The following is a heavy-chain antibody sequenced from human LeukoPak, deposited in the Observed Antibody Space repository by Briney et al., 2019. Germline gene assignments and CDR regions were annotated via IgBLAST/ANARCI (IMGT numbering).Heavy chain of an antibody. Sequence: GASVKVSCKASGYTLTSYGISWVRQAPGQGLEWMGWISAYNGNTNYAQKLQGRVTMTTDTSTSTAYMELRSLRSDDTAVYYCARGASDSSGYYSFNWFDPWGQGTLVTVSS. CDR3: ARGASDSSGYYSFNWFDP. CDR1: GYTLTSYG. J-gene: IGHJ5*02. D-gene: IGHD3-22*01. CDR2: ISAYNGNT. V-gene: IGHV1-18*01.